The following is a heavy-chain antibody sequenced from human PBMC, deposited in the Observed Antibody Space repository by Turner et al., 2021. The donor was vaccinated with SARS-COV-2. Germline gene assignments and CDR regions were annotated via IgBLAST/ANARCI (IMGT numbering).Heavy chain of an antibody. CDR2: IYYVGNT. Sequence: LQLQESGPGLVKPSETLSLTCHVSGGSIKDSPFYWGWIRQPPGKGLEWLGHIYYVGNTHFNPSLESRVTMSLDASKGQFSLSLSSVSAADTAIYYCATLWRTSVAPFDYWGQGTLVSVSS. CDR3: ATLWRTSVAPFDY. J-gene: IGHJ4*02. D-gene: IGHD3-10*01. CDR1: GGSIKDSPFY. V-gene: IGHV4-39*01.